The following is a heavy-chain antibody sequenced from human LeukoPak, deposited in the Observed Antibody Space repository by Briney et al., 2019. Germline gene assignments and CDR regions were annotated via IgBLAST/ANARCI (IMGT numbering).Heavy chain of an antibody. J-gene: IGHJ4*02. CDR1: GGSVSSGSYY. Sequence: SETLSLTCTVSGGSVSSGSYYWSWIRQPPGKGLERIGYIYYTGSTNYNPSLKSRVTISVDTSKNQFSLKLSSVTAADTAVYYCARVESTSRTIDYWGQGTLVTVSS. V-gene: IGHV4-61*01. CDR3: ARVESTSRTIDY. CDR2: IYYTGST.